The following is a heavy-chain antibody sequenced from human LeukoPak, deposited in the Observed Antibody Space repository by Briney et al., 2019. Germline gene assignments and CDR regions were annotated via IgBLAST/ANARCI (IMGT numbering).Heavy chain of an antibody. CDR1: GFTFSNYA. V-gene: IGHV3-23*01. J-gene: IGHJ4*02. CDR3: AKGSDCSVGFCGPDY. CDR2: ITAGGST. D-gene: IGHD2-15*01. Sequence: GGSLRLSCAASGFTFSNYAMNWVRQAPGKGLEGVSGITAGGSTEDTESVKGRLTISRDKSKNRLFLQMNSLRAEDTAVYYCAKGSDCSVGFCGPDYWGQGTLVTVSS.